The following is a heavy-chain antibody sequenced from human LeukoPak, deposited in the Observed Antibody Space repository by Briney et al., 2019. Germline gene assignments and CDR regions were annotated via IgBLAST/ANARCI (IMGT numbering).Heavy chain of an antibody. CDR1: GNSISSGDYY. CDR3: ARGVGYYGSGSYSPNFDY. J-gene: IGHJ4*02. V-gene: IGHV4-30-4*08. Sequence: SQTLSLTCTVSGNSISSGDYYWSWIRQPPGKGLEWIGEINHSGSTNYNPSLKSRVTISVDTSKNQFSLKLSSVTAADTAVYYCARGVGYYGSGSYSPNFDYWGQGTLVTVSS. D-gene: IGHD3-10*01. CDR2: INHSGST.